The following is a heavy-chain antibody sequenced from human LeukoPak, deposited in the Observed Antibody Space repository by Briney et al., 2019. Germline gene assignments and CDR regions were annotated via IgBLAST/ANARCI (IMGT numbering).Heavy chain of an antibody. D-gene: IGHD3-22*01. V-gene: IGHV3-7*01. CDR1: GFTFSSYW. J-gene: IGHJ3*02. CDR3: ASDYYYDSSGYQYNDAFDI. Sequence: GGSLRLSCAASGFTFSSYWMSWVRQAPGKGLEWVANIKQDGSEKYYVDSVKGRFTISRDNAKNSLYLQMNSLRVEDTAVYYCASDYYYDSSGYQYNDAFDIWGQGTMVTVSS. CDR2: IKQDGSEK.